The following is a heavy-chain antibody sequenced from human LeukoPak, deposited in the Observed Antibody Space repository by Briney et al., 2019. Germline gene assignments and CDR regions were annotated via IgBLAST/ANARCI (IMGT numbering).Heavy chain of an antibody. Sequence: GGSLRLSCAASGFTVSSNYMMWVRQAPGKGLEWVSIIYSSGNTYYTDSVKGRFTISRHNSMNTLYLQMNSLRAEDTAVYCCARMNDYLFYFDYWGQGILVTVSS. J-gene: IGHJ4*02. CDR1: GFTVSSNY. V-gene: IGHV3-53*04. CDR2: IYSSGNT. D-gene: IGHD4/OR15-4a*01. CDR3: ARMNDYLFYFDY.